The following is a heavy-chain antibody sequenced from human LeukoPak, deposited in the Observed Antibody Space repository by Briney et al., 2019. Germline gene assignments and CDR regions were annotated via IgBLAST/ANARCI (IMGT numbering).Heavy chain of an antibody. CDR3: ARDMRIYCSGGSCYEFDY. CDR2: ISGSGGST. Sequence: PGGSLRLSCAASGFNFSSYGMSWVRQAPGKGLEWVSAISGSGGSTYYADSVKGRFTISRDNSKNTLYLQMNSLRAEDTAVYYCARDMRIYCSGGSCYEFDYWGQGTLVTVSS. D-gene: IGHD2-15*01. CDR1: GFNFSSYG. J-gene: IGHJ4*02. V-gene: IGHV3-23*01.